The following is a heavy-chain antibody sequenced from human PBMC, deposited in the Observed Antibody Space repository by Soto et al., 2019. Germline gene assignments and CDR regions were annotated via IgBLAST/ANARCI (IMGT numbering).Heavy chain of an antibody. J-gene: IGHJ3*01. D-gene: IGHD2-8*01. CDR2: ILNDGSQQ. CDR3: ARDDGRPDNGLDV. Sequence: QVQLVESGGGVVQPGRSLRLSCAASGFTFSNYGMHWVRQAPGKGLEWLAVILNDGSQQKYGDSVKGRFTISRDNSKKRLYLQMDSLRVEDTAVYYCARDDGRPDNGLDVWGQGTVVSGSS. V-gene: IGHV3-33*05. CDR1: GFTFSNYG.